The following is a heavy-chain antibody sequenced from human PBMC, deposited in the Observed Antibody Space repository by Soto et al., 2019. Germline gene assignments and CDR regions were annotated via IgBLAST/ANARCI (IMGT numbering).Heavy chain of an antibody. CDR2: ISGSGGST. D-gene: IGHD2-15*01. J-gene: IGHJ5*02. CDR1: GFTFSSYA. CDR3: AKGSAVAATFFDWFDP. Sequence: GSLRLSCAASGFTFSSYAMSWVRQAPGKGLEWVSAISGSGGSTYYADSVKGRFTISRDNSKNTLYLQMNSLRAEDTAVYYCAKGSAVAATFFDWFDPWGQGTLGTVSA. V-gene: IGHV3-23*01.